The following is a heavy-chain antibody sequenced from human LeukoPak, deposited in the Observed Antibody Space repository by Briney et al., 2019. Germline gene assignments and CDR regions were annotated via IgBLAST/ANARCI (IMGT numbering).Heavy chain of an antibody. CDR3: ATGRYFDWPEVFKY. D-gene: IGHD3-9*01. J-gene: IGHJ4*02. CDR2: IGWNSGSI. Sequence: PGGSLRLSCAASRFTFNTYWMHWVRQAPGKGLEWVSGIGWNSGSIDYADSVKGRFTISRDNAKNFLYLQMNSLRTEDTALYYCATGRYFDWPEVFKYWGQGTLVIVSS. V-gene: IGHV3-9*01. CDR1: RFTFNTYW.